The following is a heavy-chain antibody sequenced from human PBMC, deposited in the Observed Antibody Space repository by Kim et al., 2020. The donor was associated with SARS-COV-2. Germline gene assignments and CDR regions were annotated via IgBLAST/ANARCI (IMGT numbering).Heavy chain of an antibody. J-gene: IGHJ1*01. CDR3: ARDDDYDDYDRIVV. V-gene: IGHV3-23*01. Sequence: GGSLRLSCAASGFTFSAYAMHWVRQAPGKGLEWVSAISDDGSQPYYADSVKGRFTVSRDNSKNTLYLQLNSLRADDTAVYFCARDDDYDDYDRIVVWCQG. CDR2: ISDDGSQP. D-gene: IGHD4-17*01. CDR1: GFTFSAYA.